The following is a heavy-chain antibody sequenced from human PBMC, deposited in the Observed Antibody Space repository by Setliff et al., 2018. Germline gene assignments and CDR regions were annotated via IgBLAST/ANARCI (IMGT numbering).Heavy chain of an antibody. D-gene: IGHD2-15*01. CDR2: IYTSGST. J-gene: IGHJ4*02. CDR3: ARGLNSVSWTFAY. CDR1: GGSISSYY. Sequence: PSETLSLTCTVSGGSISSYYWSWIRQPPWKGLEWIGYIYTSGSTNYNPSLKSRVAISIDTSKNQFSLKVNSVTAADTAIYYCARGLNSVSWTFAYWGQGSLVTVSS. V-gene: IGHV4-4*08.